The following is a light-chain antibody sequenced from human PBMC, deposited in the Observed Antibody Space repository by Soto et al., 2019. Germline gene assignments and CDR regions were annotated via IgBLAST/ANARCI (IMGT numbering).Light chain of an antibody. V-gene: IGKV3-20*01. Sequence: EFVLTQSPGTLSLSPGERATLSCRASQSVSSSYLAWYQQKPGQAPRILIYGAATRATGIPDRFSGSRSGTGSTHTISRLEPEDFALYYCQQYGSSHPLTFGGGTKVEIK. J-gene: IGKJ4*01. CDR3: QQYGSSHPLT. CDR1: QSVSSSY. CDR2: GAA.